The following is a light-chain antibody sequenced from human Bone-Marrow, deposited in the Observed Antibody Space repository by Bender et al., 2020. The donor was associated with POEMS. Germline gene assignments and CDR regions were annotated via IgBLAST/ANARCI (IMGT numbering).Light chain of an antibody. Sequence: QSVLTQTPAASGTPGQRVTISCSGSSSNIGSNAVYWYQQLPGTAPKLLIYTNNERPSGVPDRFSGSKSGTSASLAITGLQSDDEAIYFCVAWDASLNGWVFGGGTKLTVL. CDR1: SSNIGSNA. CDR3: VAWDASLNGWV. CDR2: TNN. J-gene: IGLJ3*02. V-gene: IGLV1-44*01.